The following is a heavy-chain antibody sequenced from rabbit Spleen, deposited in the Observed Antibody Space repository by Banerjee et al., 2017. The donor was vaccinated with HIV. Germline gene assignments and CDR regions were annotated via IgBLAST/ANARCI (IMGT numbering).Heavy chain of an antibody. V-gene: IGHV1S40*01. Sequence: QSLEESGGDLVKPGASLTLTCTASGFSFSSDDYMCWVRQAPGKGLEWIACIYAGSGGSTYYASWAKGRFTISKTSSTTVTLQMTSLTVADTATYFCARDTGSSFSSYGMDLWGPGTLVTVS. CDR1: GFSFSSDDY. CDR2: IYAGSGGST. D-gene: IGHD8-1*01. CDR3: ARDTGSSFSSYGMDL. J-gene: IGHJ6*01.